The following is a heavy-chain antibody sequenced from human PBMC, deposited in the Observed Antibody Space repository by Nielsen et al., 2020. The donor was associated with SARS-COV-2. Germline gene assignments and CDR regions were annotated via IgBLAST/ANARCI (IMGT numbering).Heavy chain of an antibody. D-gene: IGHD6-19*01. Sequence: SETLSPTCTVSGGSISSSSYYWGWIRQPPGKGLEWIGSIYYSGSTYYNPSLKSRVTISVDTSKNQFSLKLSSVTAADTAVYYCAITYSGWPYSWFDPWGQGTLVTVSS. CDR2: IYYSGST. CDR1: GGSISSSSYY. V-gene: IGHV4-39*01. CDR3: AITYSGWPYSWFDP. J-gene: IGHJ5*02.